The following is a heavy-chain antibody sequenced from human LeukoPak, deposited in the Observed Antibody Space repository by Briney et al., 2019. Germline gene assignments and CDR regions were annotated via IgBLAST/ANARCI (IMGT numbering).Heavy chain of an antibody. D-gene: IGHD5-18*01. CDR3: AKDRDEYSLEYFQH. Sequence: GGSLRLSCAASGFTFSSYGMHWVRQAPGKGLEWVAVIWYDGSNKYYADSVKGRFAISRDNSKNTLYLQMNSLRAEDTAVYYCAKDRDEYSLEYFQHWGQGTLVTVSS. J-gene: IGHJ1*01. CDR1: GFTFSSYG. CDR2: IWYDGSNK. V-gene: IGHV3-33*06.